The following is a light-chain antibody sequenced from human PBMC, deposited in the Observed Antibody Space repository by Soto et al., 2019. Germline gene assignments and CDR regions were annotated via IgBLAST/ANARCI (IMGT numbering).Light chain of an antibody. V-gene: IGKV4-1*01. J-gene: IGKJ1*01. CDR3: QQYYSTPQT. CDR2: WAS. Sequence: DIVMTQSPDSLAVSLGERATINCKSSQSVLYSSNNKNYLAWYQQKPGQPPKLLISWASTRESGVPDRFSGSGSGKDFPLTISSLQAEDVAVYYCQQYYSTPQTFGQGTKVEIK. CDR1: QSVLYSSNNKNY.